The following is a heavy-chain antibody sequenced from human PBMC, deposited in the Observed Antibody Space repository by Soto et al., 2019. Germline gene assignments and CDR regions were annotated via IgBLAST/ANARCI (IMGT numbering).Heavy chain of an antibody. J-gene: IGHJ6*02. CDR2: IIPIFDIT. CDR1: GGTFRSYS. D-gene: IGHD3-22*01. Sequence: QVQLVHSGAEVKKPGSSVKVSCKASGGTFRSYSISWVRQAPGQGLEWMGWIIPIFDITNYAQKVQGRVTITADESTSTAYMDLSSLGSDDTAVYYCARPDEGGYSSNHHYYYALDVWGQGTTVTV. V-gene: IGHV1-69*01. CDR3: ARPDEGGYSSNHHYYYALDV.